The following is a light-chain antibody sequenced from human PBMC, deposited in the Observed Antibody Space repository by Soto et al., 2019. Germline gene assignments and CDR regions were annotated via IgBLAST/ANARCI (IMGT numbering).Light chain of an antibody. Sequence: DIQMTQSPSSLSASVGDRVTITCQASQDISNYLNWYQQKPGKAPKLLIYDASNLKTGVPSRFSGSGSGTDFTFTISSLQPEDIATYYCQQYDNLPFTFGQGTRLEIE. J-gene: IGKJ5*01. CDR2: DAS. V-gene: IGKV1-33*01. CDR1: QDISNY. CDR3: QQYDNLPFT.